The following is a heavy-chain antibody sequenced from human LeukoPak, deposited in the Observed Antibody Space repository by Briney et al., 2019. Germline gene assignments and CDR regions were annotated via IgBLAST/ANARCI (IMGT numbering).Heavy chain of an antibody. Sequence: ASVKVSCKASGYTFTGYYMHWVRQAPGQGLEWMGWINPNSGGTNYAQKFQGRVTMTRDTSISTAYMELSRLRSDDTAVYYCARDEPFDSSGYYPKFDYWGQGTLITVSS. CDR1: GYTFTGYY. V-gene: IGHV1-2*02. D-gene: IGHD3-22*01. CDR3: ARDEPFDSSGYYPKFDY. CDR2: INPNSGGT. J-gene: IGHJ4*02.